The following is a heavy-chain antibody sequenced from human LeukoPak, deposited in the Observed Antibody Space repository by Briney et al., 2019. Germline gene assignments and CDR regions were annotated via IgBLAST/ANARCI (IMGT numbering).Heavy chain of an antibody. V-gene: IGHV3-53*01. J-gene: IGHJ4*02. CDR1: GFTVSSNS. CDR2: IYSDNT. D-gene: IGHD6-13*01. Sequence: WGSLRLSCTVSGFTVSSNSMSWVRQAPGKGLEWVSFIYSDNTHYSDSVKGRFTISRDNSKNTLYLQMNSLRAEDTAVYYCARAPQLVPSDYWGQGTLVTVSS. CDR3: ARAPQLVPSDY.